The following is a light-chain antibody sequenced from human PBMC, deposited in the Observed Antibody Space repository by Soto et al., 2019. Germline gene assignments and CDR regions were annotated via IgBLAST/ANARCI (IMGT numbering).Light chain of an antibody. J-gene: IGLJ2*01. V-gene: IGLV2-23*02. Sequence: HSVLTQPASVSGSPGQSITISCTGTSSDVGSYNLVSWYQQHPGKAPKLMIYEVSKRPSGVSNRFSGSKSGNTASLTISGLQAEDEADYYCCSYAGSSTFVFGGGTKVTVL. CDR3: CSYAGSSTFV. CDR2: EVS. CDR1: SSDVGSYNL.